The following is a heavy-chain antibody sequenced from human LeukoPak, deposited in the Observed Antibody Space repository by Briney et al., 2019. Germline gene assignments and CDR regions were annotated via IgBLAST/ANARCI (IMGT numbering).Heavy chain of an antibody. V-gene: IGHV5-51*01. D-gene: IGHD2-21*02. Sequence: GESLKISSKGSGYSFTSYWIGWVRQMPGKGLEWMGIIYPGDSDTRYSPSFQGQVTISADKSISTAYLQWSSLKASDTAMYYCARRRCGGDCYSGHDIWGQGTMVTVSS. CDR2: IYPGDSDT. CDR1: GYSFTSYW. J-gene: IGHJ3*02. CDR3: ARRRCGGDCYSGHDI.